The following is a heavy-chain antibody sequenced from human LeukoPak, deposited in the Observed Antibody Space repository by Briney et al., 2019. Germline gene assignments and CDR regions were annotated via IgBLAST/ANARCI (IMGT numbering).Heavy chain of an antibody. D-gene: IGHD6-19*01. V-gene: IGHV1-8*01. Sequence: SSVNVSCKASGYTFTSYDINWVRQATGQGREWMGWMNPNSGNTGYAQKFQGRVTMTRNTFISTAYMELSSLRSEDTAVYYCARVGSSGWYYYYYGMDVWGQGTTVTVSS. CDR2: MNPNSGNT. CDR1: GYTFTSYD. CDR3: ARVGSSGWYYYYYGMDV. J-gene: IGHJ6*02.